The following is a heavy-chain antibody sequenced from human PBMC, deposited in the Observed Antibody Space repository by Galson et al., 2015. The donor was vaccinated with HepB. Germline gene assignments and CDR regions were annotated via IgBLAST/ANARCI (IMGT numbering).Heavy chain of an antibody. J-gene: IGHJ5*02. CDR3: ARGGYSGYPLAT. Sequence: SLRLSCAASGFTFSSYAMSWVRQAPGKGLEWVSAISGSGGSTYYADSVKGRFTISRDNSKNTLYLQMNSLRAEDTAVYYCARGGYSGYPLATWGQGTLVTVSS. CDR1: GFTFSSYA. CDR2: ISGSGGST. D-gene: IGHD5-12*01. V-gene: IGHV3-23*01.